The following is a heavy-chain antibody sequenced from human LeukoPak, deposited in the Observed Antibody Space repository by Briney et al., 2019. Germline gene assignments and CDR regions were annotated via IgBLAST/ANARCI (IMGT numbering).Heavy chain of an antibody. J-gene: IGHJ4*02. CDR2: MNPNSGNT. CDR3: ARGPLSSWYDY. Sequence: GASVKVSCKASGYTFTSYGISWVRQATGQGLEWMGWMNPNSGNTGYAQKFQGRVTMTRNTSISTAYMELSSLRSEDTAVYYCARGPLSSWYDYWGQGTLVTVSS. V-gene: IGHV1-8*02. CDR1: GYTFTSYG. D-gene: IGHD6-13*01.